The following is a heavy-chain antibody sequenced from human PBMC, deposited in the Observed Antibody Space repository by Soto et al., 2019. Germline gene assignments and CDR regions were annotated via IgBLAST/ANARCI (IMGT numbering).Heavy chain of an antibody. J-gene: IGHJ5*02. Sequence: SETLSLTCTVSGGSISSYYWSWIRQPPGKGLEWIGYIYYSGSTNYNPSLKSRVTISVDTSKNQFSLKLSSVTAADTAVYYCARAARSNRFDPWGQGTLVTVSS. CDR3: ARAARSNRFDP. D-gene: IGHD6-6*01. V-gene: IGHV4-59*01. CDR2: IYYSGST. CDR1: GGSISSYY.